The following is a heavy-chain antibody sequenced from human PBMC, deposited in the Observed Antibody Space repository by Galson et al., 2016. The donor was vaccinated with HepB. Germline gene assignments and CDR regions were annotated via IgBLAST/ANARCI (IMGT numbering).Heavy chain of an antibody. Sequence: SLRLSCAAFGFTFSSYAMSWVRQAPGKGLEWISSISGSGQNTYYRDSVEGRFTSSRDNSKNTLYLQMNSLRAEDTATYFCPRVGPSGYFFDSWGQGALVIVSS. J-gene: IGHJ4*02. D-gene: IGHD3-22*01. CDR2: ISGSGQNT. CDR1: GFTFSSYA. V-gene: IGHV3-23*01. CDR3: PRVGPSGYFFDS.